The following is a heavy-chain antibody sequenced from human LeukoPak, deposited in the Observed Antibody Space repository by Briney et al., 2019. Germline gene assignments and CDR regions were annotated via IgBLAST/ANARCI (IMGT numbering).Heavy chain of an antibody. CDR2: IYYSGST. J-gene: IGHJ5*02. V-gene: IGHV4-59*08. CDR1: GGSISSYY. Sequence: PSETLSLTCTVSGGSISSYYWSWIRQTPGKGLEWIGYIYYSGSTNYNPSLKSRVTISVDTSKNQFSLKLSSVTAADTAVYYCARGGDCSSTSCYENWFDPWGQGTLVTVSS. D-gene: IGHD2-2*01. CDR3: ARGGDCSSTSCYENWFDP.